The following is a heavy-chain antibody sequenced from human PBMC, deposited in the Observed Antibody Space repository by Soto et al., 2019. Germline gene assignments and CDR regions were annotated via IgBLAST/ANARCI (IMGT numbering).Heavy chain of an antibody. Sequence: SETLSLTCAVYGGSFSGYYWSWIRQPPGKGLEWIGEINHSGSTNYNPSLKSRVTISVDTSKNQFSLKLSSVTAADTAVYYCARLNDYGDYSPTSYYYYGMDVWGQGTTVT. CDR3: ARLNDYGDYSPTSYYYYGMDV. CDR1: GGSFSGYY. CDR2: INHSGST. J-gene: IGHJ6*02. V-gene: IGHV4-34*01. D-gene: IGHD4-17*01.